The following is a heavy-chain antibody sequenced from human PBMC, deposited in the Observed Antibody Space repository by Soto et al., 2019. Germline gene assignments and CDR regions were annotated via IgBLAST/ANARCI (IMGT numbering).Heavy chain of an antibody. J-gene: IGHJ4*02. V-gene: IGHV5-10-1*01. Sequence: GESLKISCKGSGYSFTNYWISWVRQMPGKGLEWMGRIDPSDSYTNYSPSFQGHVTISADKSISTAYLQWSSLKASDTAMYYCARWADCSGGSCRKACDYWGQGTLVTVSS. D-gene: IGHD2-15*01. CDR2: IDPSDSYT. CDR3: ARWADCSGGSCRKACDY. CDR1: GYSFTNYW.